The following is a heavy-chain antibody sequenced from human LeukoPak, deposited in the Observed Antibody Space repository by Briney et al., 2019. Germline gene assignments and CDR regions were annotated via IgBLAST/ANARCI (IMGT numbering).Heavy chain of an antibody. V-gene: IGHV1-69*04. CDR3: ARGPYDFWSGYYSLPIDY. J-gene: IGHJ4*02. Sequence: SVKVSCKASGGTFSSYAISWVRQAPGQGLEWMGRIIPILGIANYAQKFQGRVTITADKSTSTAYMELSSLRSDDTAVYYCARGPYDFWSGYYSLPIDYWGQGTLVTVSS. CDR2: IIPILGIA. D-gene: IGHD3-3*01. CDR1: GGTFSSYA.